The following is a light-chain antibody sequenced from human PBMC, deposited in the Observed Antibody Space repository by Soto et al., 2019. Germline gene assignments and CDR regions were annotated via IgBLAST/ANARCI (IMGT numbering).Light chain of an antibody. J-gene: IGKJ4*01. Sequence: EIVMTQSPATLSVSPGERATLSCRASQSVSSNLAWYQQKPGQAPRHLIYGASTRATGIPARFSGSGSGTKFTLTISSLQSEDFAVYYCQQYNIWPPLTFGGGTKVEIK. V-gene: IGKV3-15*01. CDR1: QSVSSN. CDR3: QQYNIWPPLT. CDR2: GAS.